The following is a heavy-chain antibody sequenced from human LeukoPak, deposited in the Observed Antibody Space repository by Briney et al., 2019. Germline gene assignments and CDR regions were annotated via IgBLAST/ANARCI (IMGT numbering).Heavy chain of an antibody. CDR3: ARDRLGATVGY. CDR1: GGSISSYY. CDR2: IYYSGST. D-gene: IGHD3-16*01. Sequence: SETLSLTCTVSGGSISSYYWSWIRQPPGKGLEWIGYIYYSGSTNYNPSLKSRVTISVDTSKNQFSLKLTSVTAADTAVYYCARDRLGATVGYWGQGTLVTVSS. V-gene: IGHV4-59*01. J-gene: IGHJ4*02.